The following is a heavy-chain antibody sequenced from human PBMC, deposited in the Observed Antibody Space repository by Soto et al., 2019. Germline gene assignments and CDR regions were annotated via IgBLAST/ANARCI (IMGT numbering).Heavy chain of an antibody. J-gene: IGHJ6*02. V-gene: IGHV3-53*01. D-gene: IGHD3-10*01. CDR3: ARDRGRPLYYYVSWSYLRSYYYGMDV. CDR2: IYSGGST. CDR1: GFTVSSNY. Sequence: GGSLRLSCAASGFTVSSNYMSWVRQAPGKGLEWVSVIYSGGSTYYADSVKGRFTISRDNSKNTLYLQMNSLRAEDTAVYYCARDRGRPLYYYVSWSYLRSYYYGMDVWGQGTTVTVS.